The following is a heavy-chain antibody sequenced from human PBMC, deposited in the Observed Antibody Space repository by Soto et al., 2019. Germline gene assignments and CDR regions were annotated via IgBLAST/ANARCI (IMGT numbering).Heavy chain of an antibody. V-gene: IGHV1-3*01. D-gene: IGHD3-16*02. Sequence: ASVKVSCKASGYTFTSYAMHWVRQAPGQRLEWMGWINAGNGNTKYSQKFQGRVTITRDTSASTAYMELSSLRSEDTAVYYCARASRLRLGELSSYYYYGMDVWGQGITVTVSS. CDR1: GYTFTSYA. CDR2: INAGNGNT. J-gene: IGHJ6*02. CDR3: ARASRLRLGELSSYYYYGMDV.